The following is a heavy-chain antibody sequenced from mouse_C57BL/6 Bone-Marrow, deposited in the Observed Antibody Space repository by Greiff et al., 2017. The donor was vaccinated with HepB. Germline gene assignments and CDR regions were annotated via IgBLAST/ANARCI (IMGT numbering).Heavy chain of an antibody. CDR1: GFTFSDYY. CDR2: ISNGGGST. J-gene: IGHJ4*01. Sequence: EVQRVESGGGLVQPGGSLKLSCAASGFTFSDYYMYWVRQTPEKRLEWVAYISNGGGSTYYPDTVKGRFTISRDNAKNTLYLQMSRLKSEDTAMYYCARRGEYAMDYWGQGTSVTVSS. CDR3: ARRGEYAMDY. V-gene: IGHV5-12*01.